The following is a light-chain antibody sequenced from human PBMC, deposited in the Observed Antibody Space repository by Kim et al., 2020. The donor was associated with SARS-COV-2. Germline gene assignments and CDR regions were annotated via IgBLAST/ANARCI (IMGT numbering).Light chain of an antibody. Sequence: EIVMTQFPATLSVSPGEGATLSCRASQSVSRNVAWYQKRPGQPPRLLIYGASTRATGISARFSGGGSGTEFSLSISSLQSEDFAVYYCQQYNERPPWTFGQGTKV. CDR2: GAS. V-gene: IGKV3-15*01. CDR1: QSVSRN. CDR3: QQYNERPPWT. J-gene: IGKJ1*01.